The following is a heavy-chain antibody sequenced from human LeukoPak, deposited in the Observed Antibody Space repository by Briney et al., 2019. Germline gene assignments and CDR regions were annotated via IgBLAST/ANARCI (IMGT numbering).Heavy chain of an antibody. J-gene: IGHJ5*02. Sequence: APVKVSCKASGYTFTSYGISWVRPAPGQGLEWRGWISAYNVNTNYTQKLQGRVTMTTDTSTSTAYMELRRLRSDDTAVYYCAGGVVVVAARAWFDPWGQGTLVTVSS. CDR3: AGGVVVVAARAWFDP. CDR2: ISAYNVNT. D-gene: IGHD2-15*01. V-gene: IGHV1-18*01. CDR1: GYTFTSYG.